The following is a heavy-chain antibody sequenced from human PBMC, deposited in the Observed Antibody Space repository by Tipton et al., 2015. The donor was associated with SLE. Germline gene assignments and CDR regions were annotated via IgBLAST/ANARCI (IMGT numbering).Heavy chain of an antibody. CDR2: INHSGST. J-gene: IGHJ4*02. CDR3: ARGGVDTAMALDY. CDR1: GGSISSHY. V-gene: IGHV4-34*01. D-gene: IGHD5-18*01. Sequence: LRLSCTVSGGSISSHYWSWIRQPPGKGLEWIGEINHSGSTNYNPSLKSRVTISVDTSKNQFSLKLSSVTAADTAVYYCARGGVDTAMALDYWGQGTLVTVSS.